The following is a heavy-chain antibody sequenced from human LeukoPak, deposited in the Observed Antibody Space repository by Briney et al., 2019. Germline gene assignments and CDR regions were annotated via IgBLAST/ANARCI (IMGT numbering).Heavy chain of an antibody. Sequence: GGSLRLSCAASGFTCSSYSMNWVRQAPGKGLGWVSSISSSSSYIYYADSVKGRFTISRDNAKNSLYLQMNSLRAEDTAVYYCARERYYDFWSGSNAFDIWGQGTMVTVSS. CDR3: ARERYYDFWSGSNAFDI. D-gene: IGHD3-3*01. V-gene: IGHV3-21*01. CDR2: ISSSSSYI. J-gene: IGHJ3*02. CDR1: GFTCSSYS.